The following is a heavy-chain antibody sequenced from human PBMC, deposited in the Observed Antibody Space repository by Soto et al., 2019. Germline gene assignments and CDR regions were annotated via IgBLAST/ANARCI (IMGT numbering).Heavy chain of an antibody. CDR3: ARVASGWELLDYYYGMDV. D-gene: IGHD1-26*01. Sequence: PSETLSLTCTVSGGSISSYYWSWIRQPAGKGLEWIGRIYTSGSTNYNPSLKSRVTMSVDTSKNQFSLKLSSVTAADTAVYYCARVASGWELLDYYYGMDVWGQGTTVTVS. CDR1: GGSISSYY. V-gene: IGHV4-4*07. J-gene: IGHJ6*02. CDR2: IYTSGST.